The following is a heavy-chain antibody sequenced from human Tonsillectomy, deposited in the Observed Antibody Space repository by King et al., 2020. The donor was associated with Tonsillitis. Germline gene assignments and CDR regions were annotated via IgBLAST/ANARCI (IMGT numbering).Heavy chain of an antibody. Sequence: VQLQESGPGLVKPSQTLSLTCTVSGGPISSGDYYWSWIRQHPGKVLEWIGNIYYSGSTYYNPSLKSRVIISVDTSNNQFSLKLSSVTAADTAVYYCASHYDSSDTPVIDFWGQGTLVTVSS. D-gene: IGHD3-22*01. CDR2: IYYSGST. V-gene: IGHV4-31*03. CDR3: ASHYDSSDTPVIDF. J-gene: IGHJ4*02. CDR1: GGPISSGDYY.